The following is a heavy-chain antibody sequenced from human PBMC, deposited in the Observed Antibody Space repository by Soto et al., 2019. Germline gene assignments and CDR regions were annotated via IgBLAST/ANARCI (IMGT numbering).Heavy chain of an antibody. Sequence: GASVKVSCKTSGYTFTGYYIHWIRQAPGQGLEWMGWTNPNSGDSDYSQEFQGRVTMTSDTSITTAYMQLTRLRSDDTAVYYCARREQWLENFDFWGQGTLVTVSS. D-gene: IGHD6-19*01. CDR3: ARREQWLENFDF. V-gene: IGHV1-2*02. J-gene: IGHJ4*02. CDR2: TNPNSGDS. CDR1: GYTFTGYY.